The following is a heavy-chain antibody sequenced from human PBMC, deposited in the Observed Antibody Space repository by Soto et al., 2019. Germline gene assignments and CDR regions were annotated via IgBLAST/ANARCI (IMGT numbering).Heavy chain of an antibody. CDR2: ISYSGST. V-gene: IGHV4-39*07. CDR3: ASFSNSSSCRFCWNWFDP. D-gene: IGHD6-6*01. CDR1: GGSISSSSYY. Sequence: SEPLSLTCTVSGGSISSSSYYWGWIRQPPGKGLEWIGSISYSGSTHYNPSLKSRVTISVDTSKNQFSLKLSSVTAAATVVYYCASFSNSSSCRFCWNWFDPWGQGTLVTVSS. J-gene: IGHJ5*02.